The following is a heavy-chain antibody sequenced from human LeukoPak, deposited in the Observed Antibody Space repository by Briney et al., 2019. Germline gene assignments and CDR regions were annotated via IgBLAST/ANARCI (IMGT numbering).Heavy chain of an antibody. CDR1: GFTFSSYW. J-gene: IGHJ4*02. Sequence: GGSLRLSCAASGFTFSSYWMSWVRQAPGKGLERVSAISGSGGSTYYADSVKGRFTISRDNSKNTLYLQMNSLRAEDTAVYYCAKFDSSGYSLGYWGQGTLVTVSS. CDR2: ISGSGGST. V-gene: IGHV3-23*01. D-gene: IGHD3-22*01. CDR3: AKFDSSGYSLGY.